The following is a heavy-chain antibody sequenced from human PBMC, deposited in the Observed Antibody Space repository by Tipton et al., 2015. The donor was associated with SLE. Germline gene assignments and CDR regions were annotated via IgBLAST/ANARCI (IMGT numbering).Heavy chain of an antibody. CDR2: INHSGST. D-gene: IGHD3-22*01. V-gene: IGHV4-34*01. CDR1: GGSFSGYY. J-gene: IGHJ4*02. Sequence: GLVKPSETLSLTCAVYGGSFSGYYWSWIRQPPGKGLEWIGEINHSGSTNYNPSLKSRVTISVDTSKNQFSLKLSSVTAADTAVYYCARRAHYDSSGYYYDYWGQGTLVTVSS. CDR3: ARRAHYDSSGYYYDY.